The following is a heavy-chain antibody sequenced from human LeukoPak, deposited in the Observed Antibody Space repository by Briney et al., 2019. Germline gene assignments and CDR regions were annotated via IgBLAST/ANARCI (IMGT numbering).Heavy chain of an antibody. J-gene: IGHJ4*02. D-gene: IGHD6-19*01. V-gene: IGHV4-59*01. CDR3: AGIAVAGKVH. CDR2: IYYSGST. CDR1: GGSISSYY. Sequence: PSETLSLTCTVSGGSISSYYWSWIRQPPGKGLEWIGYIYYSGSTNYNPSLKSRVTISVDTSKNQFSLKLSSVTAADTAVYYCAGIAVAGKVHWGQGTLVTVSS.